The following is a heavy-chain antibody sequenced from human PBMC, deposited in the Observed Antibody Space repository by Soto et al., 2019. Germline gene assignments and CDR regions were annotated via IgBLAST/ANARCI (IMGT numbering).Heavy chain of an antibody. CDR1: GYTLTSYY. CDR2: INPSGGST. CDR3: ARDRSGYSGYDRALDY. V-gene: IGHV1-46*01. Sequence: GASVKVSCKASGYTLTSYYMHWVRQAPGQGLEWMGIINPSGGSTSYAQKFQGRVTMTRDTSTSTVYMELSSLRSEDTAVYYCARDRSGYSGYDRALDYWGQGTLVTVSA. D-gene: IGHD5-12*01. J-gene: IGHJ4*02.